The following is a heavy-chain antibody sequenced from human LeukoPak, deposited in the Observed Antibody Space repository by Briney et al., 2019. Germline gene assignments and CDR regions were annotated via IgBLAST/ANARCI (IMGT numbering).Heavy chain of an antibody. J-gene: IGHJ3*02. CDR2: IYYSGST. Sequence: SETLSLTCTVSGGSISSYYWSWIRQPPGKGLEWIGNIYYSGSTNYNPSLKSRVTISVDTSKNQFSLKLSSVTAADTAVYYCARRARPYAFDIWGQGTMVTVSS. CDR1: GGSISSYY. CDR3: ARRARPYAFDI. V-gene: IGHV4-59*12. D-gene: IGHD6-6*01.